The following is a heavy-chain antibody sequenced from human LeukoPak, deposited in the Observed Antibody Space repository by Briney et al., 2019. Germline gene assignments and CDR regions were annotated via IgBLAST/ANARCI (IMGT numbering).Heavy chain of an antibody. D-gene: IGHD3-9*01. CDR3: ARDPRYFDWPVFDS. CDR1: GGSISSYY. J-gene: IGHJ4*02. CDR2: IYYSGST. Sequence: SETLSLTCTVSGGSISSYYWSWIRQPPGKGLEWIGYIYYSGSTNYNPSLKSRVTISVDTSKNQFSLKLSSVTAADTAVYYRARDPRYFDWPVFDSWGQRTLVTVSS. V-gene: IGHV4-59*01.